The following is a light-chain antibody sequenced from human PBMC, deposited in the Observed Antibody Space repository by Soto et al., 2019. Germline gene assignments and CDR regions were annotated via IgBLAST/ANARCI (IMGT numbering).Light chain of an antibody. V-gene: IGLV2-8*01. CDR1: SSDVGAYNS. CDR2: EVI. J-gene: IGLJ2*01. CDR3: SSYAGSDKTVV. Sequence: QSALTQPPSASGSPGQSVAISCTGASSDVGAYNSVSWYQQHPAKAPKLMIFEVIKRPSGVPDRFSGSKSGNTASLTVSGVQAEDEADYYCSSYAGSDKTVVFGGGTKLTVL.